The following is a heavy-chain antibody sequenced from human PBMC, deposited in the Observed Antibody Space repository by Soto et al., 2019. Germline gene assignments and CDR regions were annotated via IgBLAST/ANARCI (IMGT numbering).Heavy chain of an antibody. D-gene: IGHD1-1*01. J-gene: IGHJ4*02. Sequence: QVHLVESGGGVVQPGGSLRLSCAASGFPFSRCGMHWVRQAPGKGLERVATLSYDGGNKYYADSVKGRLTISRDNSKNTVYLQMNSLRPEDTAVYYCAKDTHHLPHLERLRYNYGLGAPADWGQGTLVTVSS. CDR3: AKDTHHLPHLERLRYNYGLGAPAD. CDR2: LSYDGGNK. CDR1: GFPFSRCG. V-gene: IGHV3-30*18.